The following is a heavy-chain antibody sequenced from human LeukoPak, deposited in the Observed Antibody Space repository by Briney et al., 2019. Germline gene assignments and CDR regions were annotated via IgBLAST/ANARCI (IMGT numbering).Heavy chain of an antibody. CDR2: IYYSGST. CDR3: ARERTHGGHSNYYYYGVDV. J-gene: IGHJ6*02. Sequence: PSETLSLTCTVSGGSIRSHYWSWIRQPPGKGLEWIGYIYYSGSTNYNPSLKSRVTISVDTSKNQISLILSSVTAADTAVYYCARERTHGGHSNYYYYGVDVWGQGTTVTVSS. CDR1: GGSIRSHY. D-gene: IGHD4-23*01. V-gene: IGHV4-59*11.